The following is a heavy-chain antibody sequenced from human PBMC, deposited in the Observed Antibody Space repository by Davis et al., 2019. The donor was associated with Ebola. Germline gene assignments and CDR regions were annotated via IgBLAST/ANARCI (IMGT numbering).Heavy chain of an antibody. J-gene: IGHJ4*02. D-gene: IGHD6-19*01. CDR1: GFILTNYA. CDR3: ARASFGYNCGWYADY. V-gene: IGHV1-3*01. CDR2: VHGGNGNT. Sequence: ASVKVSCKASGFILTNYAIHWVRQAPGQRLEWMGWVHGGNGNTKYSQRFQGRVTITTDTSASTVYLDLTSLRSDDTAVFYCARASFGYNCGWYADYWGPGSLVTVSS.